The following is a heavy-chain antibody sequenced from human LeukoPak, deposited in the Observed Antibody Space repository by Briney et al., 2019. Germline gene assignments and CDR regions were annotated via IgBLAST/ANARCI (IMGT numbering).Heavy chain of an antibody. CDR3: AKARDSSGYYPGAFDI. CDR1: RFTFDEYG. D-gene: IGHD3-22*01. J-gene: IGHJ3*02. CDR2: INWNGRSI. Sequence: GGSLRLSCAASRFTFDEYGMSWVRQTAGKGLEWVSGINWNGRSIGYADSVKGRFTVSRDNAKNSLYLQMNSLRAEDTALYYCAKARDSSGYYPGAFDIWGQGTMVTVSS. V-gene: IGHV3-20*04.